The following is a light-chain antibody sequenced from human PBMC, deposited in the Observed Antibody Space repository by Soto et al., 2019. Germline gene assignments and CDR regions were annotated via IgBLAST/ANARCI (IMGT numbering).Light chain of an antibody. J-gene: IGKJ4*01. CDR2: DVP. V-gene: IGKV1-33*01. Sequence: DIQMTQSPSSLSASVGDRVTITCQASQDISNYLNWYQQKPGKAPKILIYDVPVLEAGVASRFSGGGSGTHFTLSISSLQAEDAASYYCQQFDNLPLTFAGGTKVEIK. CDR1: QDISNY. CDR3: QQFDNLPLT.